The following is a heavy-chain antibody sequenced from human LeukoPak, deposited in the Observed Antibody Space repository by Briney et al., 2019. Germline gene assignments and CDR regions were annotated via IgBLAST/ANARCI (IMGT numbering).Heavy chain of an antibody. J-gene: IGHJ4*02. CDR3: ARHVKYYDSSGYYPRLGYFDY. CDR2: IYHSGST. Sequence: SETLSLTCTVSGYSISSGYYWGWIRQPPGKGLEWIGSIYHSGSTYYNPSLKSRVTISVDTSKNQFSLKLSSVTAADTAVYYCARHVKYYDSSGYYPRLGYFDYWGQGTLVTVSS. D-gene: IGHD3-22*01. V-gene: IGHV4-38-2*02. CDR1: GYSISSGYY.